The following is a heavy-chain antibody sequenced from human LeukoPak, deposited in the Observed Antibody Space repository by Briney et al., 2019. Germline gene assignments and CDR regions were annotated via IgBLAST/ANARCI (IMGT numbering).Heavy chain of an antibody. CDR3: ARGYSYGYLVFDY. V-gene: IGHV4-59*01. D-gene: IGHD5-18*01. Sequence: SQTLSLTCTVSGGSISSYYWSWIRQSPGKGLEWIGYIYYSGSTNYNPSLKSRVTISVDTSKNQFSLKLSSVTAADTAVYYCARGYSYGYLVFDYWGQGTLVTVSS. CDR1: GGSISSYY. J-gene: IGHJ4*02. CDR2: IYYSGST.